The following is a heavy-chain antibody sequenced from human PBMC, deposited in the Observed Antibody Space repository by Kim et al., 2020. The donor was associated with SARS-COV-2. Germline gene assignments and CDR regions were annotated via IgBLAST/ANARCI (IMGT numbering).Heavy chain of an antibody. J-gene: IGHJ6*02. V-gene: IGHV4-4*09. CDR3: ARSHMAKSYYYGMDV. D-gene: IGHD5-12*01. Sequence: PSLKSRVTRSVDTSKNQFSLKLSSVTAADTAVYYCARSHMAKSYYYGMDVWGQGTTVTVSS.